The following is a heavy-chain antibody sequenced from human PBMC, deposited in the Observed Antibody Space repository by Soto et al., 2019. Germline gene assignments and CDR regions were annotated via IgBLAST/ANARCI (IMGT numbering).Heavy chain of an antibody. CDR3: ARARAVAGAYYFDY. CDR1: GGSISSYY. CDR2: IYYSGST. Sequence: QVQLQESGPGLVKPSETLSLTCTVSGGSISSYYWSWIRQPPGKGLEWIGYIYYSGSTNYNPSLKSRVTISVDTSKNQFSLKLSSVTSADTAVYYCARARAVAGAYYFDYWGQGTLVTVSS. D-gene: IGHD6-19*01. J-gene: IGHJ4*02. V-gene: IGHV4-59*01.